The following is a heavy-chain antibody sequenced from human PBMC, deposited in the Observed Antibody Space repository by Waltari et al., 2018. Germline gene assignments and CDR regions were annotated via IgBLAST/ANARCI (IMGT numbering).Heavy chain of an antibody. J-gene: IGHJ4*02. CDR2: IYYSGST. CDR3: AREAWDAYDY. D-gene: IGHD1-26*01. V-gene: IGHV4-59*01. Sequence: QVQLQESGPGLVKPSETLSLTCTVSGGSISSYYWSWIRQPPGKGLGWIGYIYYSGSTNYNPSLKSRVTISVDTSKNQFSLKLSSVTAADTAVYYCAREAWDAYDYWGQGTLVTVSS. CDR1: GGSISSYY.